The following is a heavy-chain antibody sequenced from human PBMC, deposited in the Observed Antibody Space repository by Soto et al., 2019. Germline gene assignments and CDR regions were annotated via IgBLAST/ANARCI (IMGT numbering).Heavy chain of an antibody. V-gene: IGHV4-34*01. Sequence: TLSLTCAVYGGSFSGYYWSWIRQPPGKGLECIGEINHSGSTNYNPSLKSRVSVSVDTSKNQFSLKLSSVAAADTAVYYCARATPPLYPLAYCSQGTRVPVSS. CDR3: ARATPPLYPLAY. CDR2: INHSGST. CDR1: GGSFSGYY. J-gene: IGHJ4*02.